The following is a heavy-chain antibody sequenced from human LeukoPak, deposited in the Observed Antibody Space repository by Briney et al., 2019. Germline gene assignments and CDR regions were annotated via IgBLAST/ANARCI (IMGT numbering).Heavy chain of an antibody. Sequence: SETLSLTCAVYGGSFSGYYWSWIRQPPGKGLEWIGEINHSGSTNYNPSLKSRVTISVDTSKNQFSLKLSSVTAADTAVYYCARYYYDSSGYYYNAFDIWGQGTMVIVSS. J-gene: IGHJ3*02. CDR1: GGSFSGYY. CDR3: ARYYYDSSGYYYNAFDI. D-gene: IGHD3-22*01. CDR2: INHSGST. V-gene: IGHV4-34*01.